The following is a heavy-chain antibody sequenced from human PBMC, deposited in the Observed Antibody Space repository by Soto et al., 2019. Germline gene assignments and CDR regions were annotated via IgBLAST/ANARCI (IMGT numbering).Heavy chain of an antibody. CDR2: IKSKTDGGTT. CDR1: GFTFSNAW. CDR3: TSGQGGDYYYYYGMDV. J-gene: IGHJ6*02. V-gene: IGHV3-15*07. Sequence: GGSLRLSCAASGFTFSNAWMNWVRQAPGKGLEWVGRIKSKTDGGTTDYAAPVKGRFTISRDDSKNTLYLQMNSLKTEDTAVYYCTSGQGGDYYYYYGMDVWGQATTVTVSS. D-gene: IGHD6-25*01.